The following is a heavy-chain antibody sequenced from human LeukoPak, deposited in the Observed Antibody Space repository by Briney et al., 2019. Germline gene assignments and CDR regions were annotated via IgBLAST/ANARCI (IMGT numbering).Heavy chain of an antibody. Sequence: GGSLRLSCAASGFTFSSYGMHWVRQAPGKGLEWVAVISYDGSNKYYADSVKGRFTISRDNSKNTLYLQMNSLRAEDTAVYYCAKGAVEELRGYFDYWGQGTLVTVSS. D-gene: IGHD1-26*01. CDR1: GFTFSSYG. J-gene: IGHJ4*02. CDR3: AKGAVEELRGYFDY. CDR2: ISYDGSNK. V-gene: IGHV3-30*18.